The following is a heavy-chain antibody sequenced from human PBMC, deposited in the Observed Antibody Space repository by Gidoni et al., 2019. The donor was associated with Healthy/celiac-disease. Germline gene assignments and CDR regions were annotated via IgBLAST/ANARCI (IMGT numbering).Heavy chain of an antibody. Sequence: QVQLVQSGAEVKKPGASVKVSCKASGYTFPSYYMHWVRQAPGQGLEWMGIINPSGGSTSYAQKFQGRVTMTRDTSTSTVYMELSSLRSEDTAVYYCARVAGATPYYYGMDVWGQGTTVTVSS. V-gene: IGHV1-46*01. D-gene: IGHD1-26*01. J-gene: IGHJ6*02. CDR3: ARVAGATPYYYGMDV. CDR2: INPSGGST. CDR1: GYTFPSYY.